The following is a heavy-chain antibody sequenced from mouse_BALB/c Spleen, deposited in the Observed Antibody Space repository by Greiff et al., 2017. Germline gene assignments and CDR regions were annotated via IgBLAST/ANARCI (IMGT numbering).Heavy chain of an antibody. CDR3: ASSITTAWFAY. J-gene: IGHJ3*01. D-gene: IGHD1-2*01. Sequence: VQLQQSGPELVKPGASVKIPCKASGYTFTDYNMDWVKQSHGKSLEWIGDINPNNGGTIYNQKFKGKATLTVDKSSSTAYMELRSLTSEDTAVYYCASSITTAWFAYWGQGTLVTVSA. CDR1: GYTFTDYN. CDR2: INPNNGGT. V-gene: IGHV1-18*01.